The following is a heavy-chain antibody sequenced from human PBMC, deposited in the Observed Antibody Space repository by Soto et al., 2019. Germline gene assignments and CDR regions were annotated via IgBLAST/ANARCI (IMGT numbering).Heavy chain of an antibody. CDR3: ASIVVPAAPFDY. CDR1: GGYISSYY. V-gene: IGHV4-59*06. D-gene: IGHD2-2*01. J-gene: IGHJ4*02. Sequence: SETLSLTCTVSGGYISSYYWSWIRQHPGKGLEWIGYIYYSGSTYYNPSLKSRVTISVDTSKNQFSLKLSSVTAADTAVYYCASIVVPAAPFDYWGQGTQVTVSS. CDR2: IYYSGST.